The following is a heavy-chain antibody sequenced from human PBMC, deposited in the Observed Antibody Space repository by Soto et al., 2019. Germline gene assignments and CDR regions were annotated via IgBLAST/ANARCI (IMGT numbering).Heavy chain of an antibody. V-gene: IGHV3-21*01. J-gene: IGHJ4*02. CDR2: ISSSTSYM. CDR1: GFTFSSYS. D-gene: IGHD5-12*01. CDR3: ARDFRDGYSFDY. Sequence: EVQLVESGGGLVKPGGSLRLSCAASGFTFSSYSMNWVRQAPGKGLEWVSSISSSTSYMYYADSVKGRFTISRDNAKNSLYLQMNSLRAEDTAVYYCARDFRDGYSFDYWGQGTLVTVSS.